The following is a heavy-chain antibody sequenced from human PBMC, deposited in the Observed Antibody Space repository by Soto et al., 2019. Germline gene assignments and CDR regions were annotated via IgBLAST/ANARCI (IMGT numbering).Heavy chain of an antibody. V-gene: IGHV5-51*01. Sequence: GESLKISCQGSGYSFTNYWFGWVRQIPGRGLEWMGIIHPGDSDTRYSPFLQGQVTISADKSISTAYLQWSSLKASDTAMYYCARHNRYSSTWFEGWFDPWGQGTLVTVSS. CDR3: ARHNRYSSTWFEGWFDP. CDR2: IHPGDSDT. J-gene: IGHJ5*02. CDR1: GYSFTNYW. D-gene: IGHD6-13*01.